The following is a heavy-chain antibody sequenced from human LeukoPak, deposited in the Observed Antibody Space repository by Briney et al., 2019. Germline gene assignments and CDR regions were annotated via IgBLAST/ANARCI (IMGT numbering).Heavy chain of an antibody. CDR3: ARSPEYYFDY. V-gene: IGHV4-31*03. CDR2: IYYSGST. CDR1: GGSITTGGYY. Sequence: SQTLSVTSTVPGGSITTGGYYSSWIRQHPGTGLEWIGYIYYSGSTYYNPSLKSRVTISVDTSENQFSLKLTSVTAADTAVYYCARSPEYYFDYWGQGTLVTVSS. J-gene: IGHJ4*02. D-gene: IGHD1-14*01.